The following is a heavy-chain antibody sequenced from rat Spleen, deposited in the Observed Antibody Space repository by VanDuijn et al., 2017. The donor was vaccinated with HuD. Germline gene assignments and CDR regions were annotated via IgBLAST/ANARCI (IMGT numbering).Heavy chain of an antibody. Sequence: EVQLAESGGGLVQPGRSLKLSCAASGFFFSDYYMAWVRQAPKKGLEWVATISSSGGDTYYRDAVKGRFTISRDKAKSTLHLQMKSLRSEDTATYYCTIGYGYNYEWFAYWGQGTLVTVSS. CDR1: GFFFSDYY. CDR3: TIGYGYNYEWFAY. V-gene: IGHV5-25*01. J-gene: IGHJ3*01. D-gene: IGHD1-4*01. CDR2: ISSSGGDT.